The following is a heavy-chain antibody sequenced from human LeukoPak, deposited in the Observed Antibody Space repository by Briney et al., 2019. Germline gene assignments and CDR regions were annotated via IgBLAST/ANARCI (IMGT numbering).Heavy chain of an antibody. CDR3: ASRAAAGTDYFDY. CDR2: IYHSGST. CDR1: GGSISSSNW. D-gene: IGHD6-13*01. V-gene: IGHV4-4*02. Sequence: SETLSLTCAVSGGSISSSNWWSWVRQPPGKGLGWIGEIYHSGSTNYNPSLKSRVTISVDKSKNQFSLKLSSVTAADTAVYYCASRAAAGTDYFDYWGQGTLVTVSS. J-gene: IGHJ4*02.